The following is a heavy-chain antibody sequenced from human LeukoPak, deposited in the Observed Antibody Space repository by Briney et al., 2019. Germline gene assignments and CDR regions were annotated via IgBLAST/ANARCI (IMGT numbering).Heavy chain of an antibody. D-gene: IGHD3-10*01. J-gene: IGHJ5*02. CDR3: ARDPGFGELFWGNWFDP. CDR1: GGSISSYY. CDR2: IYYSGST. V-gene: IGHV4-59*01. Sequence: SETLSLTCTVSGGSISSYYWSWIRQPPGKGLEWIGYIYYSGSTNYNPSLKSRVTISVDTSKNQFSLKLSSVTAADTAVYYCARDPGFGELFWGNWFDPWGQGTLVTVSS.